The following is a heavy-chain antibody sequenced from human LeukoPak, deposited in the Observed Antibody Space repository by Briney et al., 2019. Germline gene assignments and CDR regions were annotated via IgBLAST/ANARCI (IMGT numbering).Heavy chain of an antibody. CDR2: ISSSSSYI. V-gene: IGHV3-21*01. D-gene: IGHD3-22*01. CDR3: ATAETHYYDSSGYLPEYLDY. Sequence: GGSLRLSCAASGFTFSSYGMNWVRQAPGKGLEWVSSISSSSSYIYYAGSVKGRFTISRDNAKNSLYLQMNSLRAEDTAVYYCATAETHYYDSSGYLPEYLDYWGQGTLVTVSS. J-gene: IGHJ4*02. CDR1: GFTFSSYG.